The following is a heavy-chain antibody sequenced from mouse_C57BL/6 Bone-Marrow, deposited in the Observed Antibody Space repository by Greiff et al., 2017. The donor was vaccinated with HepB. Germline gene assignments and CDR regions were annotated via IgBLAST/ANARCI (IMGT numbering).Heavy chain of an antibody. V-gene: IGHV5-6*01. CDR2: ISSGGSYT. CDR1: GFTFSSYG. J-gene: IGHJ4*01. Sequence: EVKLVESGGDLVKPGGSLKLSCAASGFTFSSYGMYWVRQTPDKRLEWVATISSGGSYTYYPDSVKGRFTISRDNAKNTLYLQMSSLKSEDTAMYYCARHFYDYPTYAMDYWGQGTSVTVSS. CDR3: ARHFYDYPTYAMDY. D-gene: IGHD2-4*01.